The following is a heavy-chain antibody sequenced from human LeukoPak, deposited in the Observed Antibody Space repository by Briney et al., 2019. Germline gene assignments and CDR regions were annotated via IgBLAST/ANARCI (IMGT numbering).Heavy chain of an antibody. CDR3: ASSRMVRGVADAFDI. CDR1: GYTFTSYY. Sequence: ASVKVSCKASGYTFTSYYMHWVRQAPGQGLEWMGIINPSGGSTSYAQKFQGRVTMTRDTSTSTVYMELSSLRSEDTAVYYCASSRMVRGVADAFDIWGQGTMVTVSS. V-gene: IGHV1-46*01. D-gene: IGHD3-10*01. CDR2: INPSGGST. J-gene: IGHJ3*02.